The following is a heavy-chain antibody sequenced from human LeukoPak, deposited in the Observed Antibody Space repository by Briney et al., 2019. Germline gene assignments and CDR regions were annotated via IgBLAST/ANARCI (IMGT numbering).Heavy chain of an antibody. CDR3: AKGIDYYDSSGYSALGY. D-gene: IGHD3-22*01. Sequence: LRLSCAASGFTFSSYGMHWVRQAPGKGLEGVAVISYDGSNKYYADSVKGRFTISRDNSKNTLYLQMNSLRAEDTAVYYCAKGIDYYDSSGYSALGYWGQGTPVTVSS. J-gene: IGHJ4*02. V-gene: IGHV3-30*18. CDR2: ISYDGSNK. CDR1: GFTFSSYG.